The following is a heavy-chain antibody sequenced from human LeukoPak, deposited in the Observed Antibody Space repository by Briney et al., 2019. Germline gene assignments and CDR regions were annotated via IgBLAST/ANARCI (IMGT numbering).Heavy chain of an antibody. D-gene: IGHD3/OR15-3a*01. CDR1: GGSISSYY. V-gene: IGHV4-4*07. Sequence: SETLSLTCTVSGGSISSYYWSWIRQPAGKGLEWIGRIYTSGSTNYNPSLKSQVTISVDTSKNQFSLKLSSVTAADTAVYYCASQGTGTGVEDFDYWGQGTLVTVSS. J-gene: IGHJ4*02. CDR3: ASQGTGTGVEDFDY. CDR2: IYTSGST.